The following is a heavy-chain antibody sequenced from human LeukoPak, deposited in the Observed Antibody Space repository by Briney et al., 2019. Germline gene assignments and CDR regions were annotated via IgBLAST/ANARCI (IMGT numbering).Heavy chain of an antibody. J-gene: IGHJ4*02. V-gene: IGHV4-61*02. D-gene: IGHD6-19*01. Sequence: QVQLQESGPGLVKPSQTLSLTCTVSGGSISSGSYYWSWIRQPAGKGLEWIGRIYTSGSTNYNPSLKSPVTISVDTSKNQFSLKLSSVTAADTAVYYCASSTYSSGSDYWGQGTLVTVSS. CDR2: IYTSGST. CDR1: GGSISSGSYY. CDR3: ASSTYSSGSDY.